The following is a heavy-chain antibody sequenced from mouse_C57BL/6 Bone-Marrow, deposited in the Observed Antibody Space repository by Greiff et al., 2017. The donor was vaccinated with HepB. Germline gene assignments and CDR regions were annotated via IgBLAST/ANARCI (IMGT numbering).Heavy chain of an antibody. CDR1: GFTFSDYY. J-gene: IGHJ3*01. V-gene: IGHV5-12*01. D-gene: IGHD3-2*02. CDR3: ARHGGTQATGPWFAY. CDR2: ISNGGGST. Sequence: EVHLVESGGGLVQPGGSLKLSCAASGFTFSDYYMYWVRQTPEKRLEWVAYISNGGGSTYYPDTVKGRFTISRDNAKNNLYLQMSRLKSEDTAMYYCARHGGTQATGPWFAYWGQGTLVTVSA.